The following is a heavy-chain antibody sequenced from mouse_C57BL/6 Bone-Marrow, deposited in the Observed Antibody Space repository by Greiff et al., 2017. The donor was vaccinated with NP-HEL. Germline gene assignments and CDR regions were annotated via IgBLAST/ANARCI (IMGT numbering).Heavy chain of an antibody. V-gene: IGHV5-4*01. CDR3: ARDLGYGSSKFAY. Sequence: EVKVVESGGGLVKPGGSLKLSCAASGFTFSSYAMSWVRQTPEKRLEWVATISDGGSYTYYPDNVKGRFTISRDNAKNNLYLQMSHLKSEDTAMYYCARDLGYGSSKFAYWGQGTLVTVSA. CDR2: ISDGGSYT. CDR1: GFTFSSYA. D-gene: IGHD1-1*01. J-gene: IGHJ3*01.